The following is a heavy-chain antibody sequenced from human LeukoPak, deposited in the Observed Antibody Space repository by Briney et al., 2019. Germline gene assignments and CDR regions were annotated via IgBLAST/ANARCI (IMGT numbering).Heavy chain of an antibody. Sequence: PGGSLRLSCAASGFTFSGYAMGWVRQAPGKRPEWVSSLTDSGGTTYYVDSVKGRFTISRDNSKNTLCLHMNSLRAEDTAMYYCAKKRDAFDIWGQGTVVAVSS. CDR1: GFTFSGYA. V-gene: IGHV3-23*01. CDR3: AKKRDAFDI. J-gene: IGHJ3*02. D-gene: IGHD5-24*01. CDR2: LTDSGGTT.